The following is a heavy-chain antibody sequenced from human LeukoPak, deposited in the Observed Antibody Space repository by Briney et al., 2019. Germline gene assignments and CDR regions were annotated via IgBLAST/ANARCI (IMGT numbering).Heavy chain of an antibody. Sequence: ASVKVSCKASGYTFTSYGISWVRQAPGQGLEWIGWISAYTGNTNYAQKLQGRVTMTTDTSTSTAYMELRSLRSDDTAVYFCKKKTAYDILTGRMKNYTIHPIGYWGQGTLVTVSS. CDR3: KKKTAYDILTGRMKNYTIHPIGY. CDR1: GYTFTSYG. CDR2: ISAYTGNT. J-gene: IGHJ4*02. V-gene: IGHV1-18*01. D-gene: IGHD3-9*01.